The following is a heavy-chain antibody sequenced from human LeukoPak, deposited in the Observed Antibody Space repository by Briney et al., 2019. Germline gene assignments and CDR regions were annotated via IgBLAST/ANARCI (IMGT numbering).Heavy chain of an antibody. J-gene: IGHJ5*02. CDR2: IYTSGST. CDR1: GGSIRSYY. CDR3: ARDHILTGPVPYNWFDP. V-gene: IGHV4-4*07. D-gene: IGHD3-9*01. Sequence: SETLSLTCTVSGGSIRSYYWSWIRQPAGKGLEWIGRIYTSGSTNYNPSLKSRVTISVDTSKNQFSLKLSSVTAADTVVYYCARDHILTGPVPYNWFDPWGQETLVTVSS.